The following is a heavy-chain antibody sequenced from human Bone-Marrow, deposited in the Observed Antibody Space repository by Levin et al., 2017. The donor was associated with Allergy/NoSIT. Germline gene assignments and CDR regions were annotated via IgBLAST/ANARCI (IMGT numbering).Heavy chain of an antibody. CDR3: ARDKAGTLTDGNWYFDL. J-gene: IGHJ2*01. V-gene: IGHV3-7*01. CDR1: GFTFSDYY. D-gene: IGHD6-19*01. Sequence: ASVKVSCAASGFTFSDYYMTWVRQAPGKGLEWVASVKQDGKTKYYVDSVKGRFTVSRDNAKNSLYLQINSLRAEDTAVYYCARDKAGTLTDGNWYFDLWGRGTLVTVSS. CDR2: VKQDGKTK.